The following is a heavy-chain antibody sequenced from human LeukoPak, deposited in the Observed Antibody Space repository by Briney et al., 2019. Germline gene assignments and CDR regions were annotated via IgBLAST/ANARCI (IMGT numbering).Heavy chain of an antibody. D-gene: IGHD4-17*01. CDR1: GFTFSSYS. CDR2: IHYRGTT. CDR3: ARDEYGDFQGFDY. J-gene: IGHJ4*02. V-gene: IGHV4-59*13. Sequence: GSLRLSCAASGFTFSSYSMNWVRQSPGKGLEWLGNIHYRGTTNYNPSLKSRVSLSLDTSKSQFALKVTSVTAADTAVYYCARDEYGDFQGFDYWGQGARVTVSS.